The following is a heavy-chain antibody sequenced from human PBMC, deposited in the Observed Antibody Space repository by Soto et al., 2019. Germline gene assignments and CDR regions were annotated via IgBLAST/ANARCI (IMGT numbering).Heavy chain of an antibody. CDR1: GYTFTGYY. J-gene: IGHJ2*01. CDR2: INPNSGGT. CDR3: ASDQAYGHYSTYWYFDL. D-gene: IGHD4-17*01. V-gene: IGHV1-2*02. Sequence: ASVKVSCKASGYTFTGYYMHWVRQAPGQGLEWMGWINPNSGGTNYAQKFQGRVTMTRDTSISTAYMELSRLRSDDTAVYYCASDQAYGHYSTYWYFDLWGRGTLVTVSS.